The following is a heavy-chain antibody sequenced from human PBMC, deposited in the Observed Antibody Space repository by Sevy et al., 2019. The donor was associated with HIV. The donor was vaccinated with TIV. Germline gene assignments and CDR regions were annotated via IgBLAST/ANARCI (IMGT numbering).Heavy chain of an antibody. CDR2: IGSSGSPI. V-gene: IGHV3-48*03. D-gene: IGHD5-18*01. J-gene: IGHJ6*02. Sequence: GGSLRLSCAASGFIFSSNEMNWVRQAPGKGLEWVSYIGSSGSPIYYADSVKGRFTISRGNAKNSLYLQMNSLRAEDTAVCYCARVSVDTNFYGMDVWGQGTTVTVSS. CDR3: ARVSVDTNFYGMDV. CDR1: GFIFSSNE.